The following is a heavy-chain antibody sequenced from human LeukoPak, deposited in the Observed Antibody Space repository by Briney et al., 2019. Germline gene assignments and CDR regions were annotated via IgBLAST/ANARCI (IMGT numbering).Heavy chain of an antibody. D-gene: IGHD6-6*01. Sequence: SGPTLVNPTQTLTLTCNFSGLSFSTTGVGVAWIRQPPGKALEWLAVVYWDDDKRYNPSLESRLTITKDTSKNQVVLTMTNLDPVDTATYFCAHRSILHQNAFDVWGQGTLVTVSS. CDR1: GLSFSTTGVG. CDR3: AHRSILHQNAFDV. V-gene: IGHV2-5*02. J-gene: IGHJ3*01. CDR2: VYWDDDK.